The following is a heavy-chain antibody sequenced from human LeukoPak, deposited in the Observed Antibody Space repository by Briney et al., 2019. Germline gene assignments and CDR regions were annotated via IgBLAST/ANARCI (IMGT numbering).Heavy chain of an antibody. CDR1: GFTVSSNY. V-gene: IGHV3-53*01. Sequence: GGSLRLSCAASGFTVSSNYMSWVRQAPGKGLEWVSVIYSGGSTYYADSVKGRFTISRDNSKNTLYLQMNSLRAEDTAVYYCSYFYDSSGYYIYWGQGTLVTVSS. J-gene: IGHJ4*02. CDR2: IYSGGST. CDR3: SYFYDSSGYYIY. D-gene: IGHD3-22*01.